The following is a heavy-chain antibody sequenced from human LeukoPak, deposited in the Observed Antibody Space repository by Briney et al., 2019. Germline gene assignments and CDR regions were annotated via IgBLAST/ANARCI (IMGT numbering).Heavy chain of an antibody. Sequence: GGSLRLSCAASGFTFSDYYMSRIRQAPGKGLEWVSYISSSGSTIYYADSVKGRFTISRDNAKNSLYLQMNSLRAEDTAVYYCARDGTYCSGGSCYSGGSWYYYGMDVWGQGTTVTVSS. J-gene: IGHJ6*02. V-gene: IGHV3-11*01. D-gene: IGHD2-15*01. CDR2: ISSSGSTI. CDR3: ARDGTYCSGGSCYSGGSWYYYGMDV. CDR1: GFTFSDYY.